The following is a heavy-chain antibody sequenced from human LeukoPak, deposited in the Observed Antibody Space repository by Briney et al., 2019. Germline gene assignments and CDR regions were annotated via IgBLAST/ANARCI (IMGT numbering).Heavy chain of an antibody. CDR1: GFTFSSHA. D-gene: IGHD6-13*01. CDR3: ARADSSWYGYYFDY. Sequence: VQPGRSLRLSCAASGFTFSSHAMHWVRQAPGKGLEWVAVISYDGSNKYYADSVKGRFTISRDNSKNTLYLQMNSLRAEDTAVYYCARADSSWYGYYFDYWGQGTLVTVSS. J-gene: IGHJ4*02. CDR2: ISYDGSNK. V-gene: IGHV3-30-3*01.